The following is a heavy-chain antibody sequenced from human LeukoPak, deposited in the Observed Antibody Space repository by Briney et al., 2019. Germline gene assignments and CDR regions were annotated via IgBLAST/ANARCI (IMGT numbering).Heavy chain of an antibody. D-gene: IGHD3-10*01. V-gene: IGHV1-24*01. CDR2: FDPEDGET. Sequence: ASVKLSCKVSGKTLNDLSMHWVRQAPGKGLEWMGRFDPEDGETIYAQKFQGRVTMTEDTSTDTAYMELSSLRSEDTAVYYCTTEKDYGSGSYHLWFDPWGQGTLVTVSS. CDR1: GKTLNDLS. J-gene: IGHJ5*02. CDR3: TTEKDYGSGSYHLWFDP.